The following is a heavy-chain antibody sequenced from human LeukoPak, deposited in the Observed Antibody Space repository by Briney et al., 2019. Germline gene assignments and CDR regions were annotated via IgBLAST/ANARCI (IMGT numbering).Heavy chain of an antibody. V-gene: IGHV3-23*01. J-gene: IGHJ4*02. D-gene: IGHD1-26*01. CDR3: AKDLGWELRGEAY. CDR1: GFTFKNYV. Sequence: PGGSLRLSCVASGFTFKNYVMSWVRQAPGKGLEWLATIYGSGVSISYADSVKGRFTISRDNSTNTLYMQMNSLRAEDTAMYYCAKDLGWELRGEAYWGQGILVTVSS. CDR2: IYGSGVSI.